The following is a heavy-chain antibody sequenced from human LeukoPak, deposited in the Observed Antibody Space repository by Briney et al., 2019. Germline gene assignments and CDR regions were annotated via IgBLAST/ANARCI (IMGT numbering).Heavy chain of an antibody. CDR2: IWYDGSNK. V-gene: IGHV3-33*01. Sequence: GSLRLSCAASGFTFSSYGMHWVRQAPGKGLEWVAVIWYDGSNKYYADSVKGRFTISRDNSKNTLYLQMNSLRAEDTAVYSCARGSGSYYKRVDYYYYMDVWGKGTTVTVSS. CDR3: ARGSGSYYKRVDYYYYMDV. J-gene: IGHJ6*03. D-gene: IGHD3-10*01. CDR1: GFTFSSYG.